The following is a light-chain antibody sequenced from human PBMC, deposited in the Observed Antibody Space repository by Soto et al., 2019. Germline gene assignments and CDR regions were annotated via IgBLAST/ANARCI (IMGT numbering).Light chain of an antibody. CDR2: AAS. J-gene: IGKJ4*01. CDR1: QSISNY. CDR3: QQSYSTPLP. V-gene: IGKV1-39*01. Sequence: DIQMTQPPSSLSASVGDRVTITCRASQSISNYLNWYQRKPGKAPEFLIYAASSLQSGVPSRFSGSGSGTDFTLTISSLQPEDFATYYCQQSYSTPLPFGGGTKVDIK.